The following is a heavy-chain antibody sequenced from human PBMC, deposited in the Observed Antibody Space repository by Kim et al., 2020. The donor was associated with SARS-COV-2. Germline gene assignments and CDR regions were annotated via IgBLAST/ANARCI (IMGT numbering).Heavy chain of an antibody. D-gene: IGHD6-13*01. CDR3: AMKRIAAAVETAPFDY. V-gene: IGHV1-24*01. CDR1: GYTLTELS. J-gene: IGHJ4*02. Sequence: ASVKVSCKVSGYTLTELSMHWVRQAPGKGLEWMGGFDPEDGETIYAQKFQGRVTMTEDTSTDTAYMELSSLRSEDTAVYYCAMKRIAAAVETAPFDYWGQGTLVTVSS. CDR2: FDPEDGET.